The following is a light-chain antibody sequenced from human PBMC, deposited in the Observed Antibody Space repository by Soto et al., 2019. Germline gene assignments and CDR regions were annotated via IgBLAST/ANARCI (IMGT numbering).Light chain of an antibody. Sequence: GLTHSQVTLSFSAVERATLSGRASQTVRNNYLAWYQQKPGQAPRLLIYDASSRATGIPDRFSGGGSGTDFTLTISRLEPEDFAVDYCQQFRSYPLTFGGGTKVDIK. J-gene: IGKJ4*01. CDR1: QTVRNNY. CDR3: QQFRSYPLT. CDR2: DAS. V-gene: IGKV3-20*01.